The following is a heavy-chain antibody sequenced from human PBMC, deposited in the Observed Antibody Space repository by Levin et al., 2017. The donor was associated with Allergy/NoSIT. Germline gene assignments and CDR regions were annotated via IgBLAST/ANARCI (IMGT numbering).Heavy chain of an antibody. CDR1: GFSLSPSGVG. CDR3: AHSVPYRRGWGTFDH. J-gene: IGHJ4*02. V-gene: IGHV2-5*02. Sequence: SGPTLVKPTQTLTLTCTFSGFSLSPSGVGVGWIRQPPGKALEWLALIYWDDDKRYSPSLKSRLTITKDPSKNPVVLTMNNIDPVDTATYYCAHSVPYRRGWGTFDHRGQGTLVTVSS. D-gene: IGHD6-19*01. CDR2: IYWDDDK.